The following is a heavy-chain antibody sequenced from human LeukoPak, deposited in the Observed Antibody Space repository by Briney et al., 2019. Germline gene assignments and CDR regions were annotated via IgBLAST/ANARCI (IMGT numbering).Heavy chain of an antibody. V-gene: IGHV3-48*04. CDR2: INSDSSSI. J-gene: IGHJ4*02. CDR3: ARERDYYDSDGYYLAD. Sequence: GGSLRLSCVASGFTFSGYSLNWVRQAPGKGLEWVSYINSDSSSIYYADSVQGRFTVSRDNAKNSLYLQMNTLRAEDTAVYCCARERDYYDSDGYYLADWGQGALVTVSS. CDR1: GFTFSGYS. D-gene: IGHD3-22*01.